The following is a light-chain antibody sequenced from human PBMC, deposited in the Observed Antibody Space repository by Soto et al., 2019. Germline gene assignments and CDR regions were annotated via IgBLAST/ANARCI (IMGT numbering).Light chain of an antibody. J-gene: IGLJ2*01. V-gene: IGLV2-18*02. Sequence: QSVLTQPPSVSGSPGHSVTISCTGTSSDVGSYNRVSWYQQPPGTAPKLMIYEVSNRPSGVPDRFSGSKSGNTASLTISGRQAEDEADYYCSSYTSSIDVVFGGGTMLTVL. CDR3: SSYTSSIDVV. CDR1: SSDVGSYNR. CDR2: EVS.